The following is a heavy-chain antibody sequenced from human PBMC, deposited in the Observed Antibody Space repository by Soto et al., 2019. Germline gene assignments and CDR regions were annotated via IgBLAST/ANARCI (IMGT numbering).Heavy chain of an antibody. J-gene: IGHJ4*02. CDR2: INHSGST. CDR1: GGSFSGYY. D-gene: IGHD2-21*02. V-gene: IGHV4-34*01. Sequence: QVQLQQWGAGLMKPSETLSLTCAIYGGSFSGYYWSWIRQPPGKGLEWIGEINHSGSTKYNPSLKSRVTISVDTSKNQFSLKLSSVTAADTAVYYCARLDIVVVTATSFRGDYWGQGSLVTVS. CDR3: ARLDIVVVTATSFRGDY.